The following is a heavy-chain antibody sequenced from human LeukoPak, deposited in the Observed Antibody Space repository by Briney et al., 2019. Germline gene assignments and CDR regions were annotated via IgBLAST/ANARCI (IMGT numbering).Heavy chain of an antibody. V-gene: IGHV3-49*04. CDR1: GFTFSSYS. J-gene: IGHJ5*02. CDR3: TRGGGGLGYCSSTSCPFDP. Sequence: TGGSLRLSCAASGFTFSSYSMNWVRQAPGKGLEWVGFIRSKAYGGTTEYAASVKGRSTISRDDSKSIAYLQMNSLKTEDTAMYYCTRGGGGLGYCSSTSCPFDPWGQGTLVTVSS. D-gene: IGHD2-2*01. CDR2: IRSKAYGGTT.